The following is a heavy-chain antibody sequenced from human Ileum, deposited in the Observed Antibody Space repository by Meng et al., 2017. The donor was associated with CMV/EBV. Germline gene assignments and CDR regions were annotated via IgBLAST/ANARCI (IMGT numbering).Heavy chain of an antibody. CDR3: ARDLIATSYFDY. Sequence: SETLSLTCTVSGGAISSSNYYWGWIRQPPGKGLEWIGSIYHTGTTYYNPSLKSRVTISVDTSKNQFSLKLSSVTAADTAVYYCARDLIATSYFDYWGQGTLVTVSS. J-gene: IGHJ4*02. CDR2: IYHTGTT. CDR1: GGAISSSNYY. D-gene: IGHD1-26*01. V-gene: IGHV4-39*07.